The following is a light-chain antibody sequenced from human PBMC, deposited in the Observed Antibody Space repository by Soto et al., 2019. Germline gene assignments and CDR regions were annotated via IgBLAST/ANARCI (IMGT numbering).Light chain of an antibody. Sequence: QSVLTQPASVSGSPGQSITISCTGISSDVGGYDYVSWYQQHPGKAPKLLIYEVSNRPSGVSNRFSGSKSGITASMTISGLQAEDEADYYCSSYTSSTLVFGTGTKVTVL. V-gene: IGLV2-14*01. J-gene: IGLJ1*01. CDR1: SSDVGGYDY. CDR3: SSYTSSTLV. CDR2: EVS.